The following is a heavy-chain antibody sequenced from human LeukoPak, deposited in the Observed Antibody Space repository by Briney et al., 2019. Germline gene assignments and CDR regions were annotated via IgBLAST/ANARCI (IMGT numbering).Heavy chain of an antibody. CDR2: ISYDGSNK. CDR1: GFTFSSYG. J-gene: IGHJ4*02. D-gene: IGHD3-22*01. V-gene: IGHV3-30*18. CDR3: AKRITMIVVVTRYYYFDY. Sequence: GGSLRLSCAASGFTFSSYGMHWVRQAPGKGLEWVAVISYDGSNKYYADSVKGRLTISRDNSKNTLYLQMNSLRAEDTAVYYCAKRITMIVVVTRYYYFDYWGQGTLVTVSS.